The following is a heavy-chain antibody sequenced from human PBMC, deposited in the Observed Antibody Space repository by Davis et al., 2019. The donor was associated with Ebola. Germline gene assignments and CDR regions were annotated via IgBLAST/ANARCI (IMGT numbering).Heavy chain of an antibody. D-gene: IGHD2-21*02. CDR3: AKGIVVVTAPLFDY. CDR1: GFTFSSYW. J-gene: IGHJ4*02. Sequence: PGGSLRLSCAASGFTFSSYWMSWVRQAPGKGLDWVSVISGSVGSTYYVDSVKGRFTSSRNNSKNTLYLQMTSLRAEDRAVYYCAKGIVVVTAPLFDYWGQGTLVTVSS. CDR2: ISGSVGST. V-gene: IGHV3-23*01.